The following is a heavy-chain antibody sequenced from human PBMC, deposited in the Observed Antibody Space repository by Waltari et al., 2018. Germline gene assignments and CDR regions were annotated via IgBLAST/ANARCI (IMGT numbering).Heavy chain of an antibody. CDR3: ARERGPYIGYDQHFDY. CDR1: TYTFTDYY. Sequence: QVQLVQSGAEVTKPGASVKVSCKASTYTFTDYYMHWERQAPGQWLEWMVWINPNSGGTNYAKKFQGWVTMTRETVISTVNMELTRLRSDDTAVYYCARERGPYIGYDQHFDYWGQGTLVTVSS. J-gene: IGHJ4*02. CDR2: INPNSGGT. D-gene: IGHD5-12*01. V-gene: IGHV1-2*04.